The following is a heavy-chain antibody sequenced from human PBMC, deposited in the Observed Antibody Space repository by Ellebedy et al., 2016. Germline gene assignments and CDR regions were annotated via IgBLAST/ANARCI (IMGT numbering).Heavy chain of an antibody. CDR2: IYHSGST. J-gene: IGHJ6*02. CDR1: GGSFSGYY. V-gene: IGHV4-34*01. CDR3: ARPLGYCSSTSCRNHYYYGMDV. Sequence: SETLSLTXAVYGGSFSGYYWSWIRQPPGKGLEWIGEIYHSGSTNYNPSLKSRVTISVDTSKNQFSLKLSSVTAADTAVYYCARPLGYCSSTSCRNHYYYGMDVWGQGTTVTVSS. D-gene: IGHD2-2*01.